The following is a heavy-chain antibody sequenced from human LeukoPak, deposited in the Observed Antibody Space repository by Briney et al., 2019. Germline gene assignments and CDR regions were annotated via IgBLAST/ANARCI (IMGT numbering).Heavy chain of an antibody. CDR2: INEDGSIT. CDR3: ANTDYVDY. D-gene: IGHD2-8*02. V-gene: IGHV3-74*01. CDR1: GFTSRTYW. J-gene: IGHJ4*02. Sequence: GGSLRLSCAVSGFTSRTYWMHWVRQVPGEGLVWVSRINEDGSITNYADSVKGRFSISRDNSKNTLYLQMNSLRAEDTAVYYCANTDYVDYWGQGTLATVSS.